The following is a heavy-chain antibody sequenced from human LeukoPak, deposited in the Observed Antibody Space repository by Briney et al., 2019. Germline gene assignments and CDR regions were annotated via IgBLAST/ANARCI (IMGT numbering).Heavy chain of an antibody. CDR3: ARGRVIAARPVDFDY. Sequence: GESLKISCKGSGYSFTSYWIGWVRQMPGKGLEWMGIIYPGDSDTRYSPSFQGQVTTSADKSISTAYLQWSSLKASDTAMYYCARGRVIAARPVDFDYWGQGTLVTVSS. V-gene: IGHV5-51*01. CDR2: IYPGDSDT. D-gene: IGHD6-6*01. CDR1: GYSFTSYW. J-gene: IGHJ4*02.